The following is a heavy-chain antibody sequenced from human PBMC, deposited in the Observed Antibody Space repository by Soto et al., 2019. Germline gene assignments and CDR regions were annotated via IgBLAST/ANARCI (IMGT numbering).Heavy chain of an antibody. CDR1: GFNVMSYW. V-gene: IGHV3-23*01. CDR2: ISGSGFKK. D-gene: IGHD3-10*01. Sequence: PGGSLRLSCAVSGFNVMSYWMSWVRQAPGKGLEWISSISGSGFKKYYADSVKGRFTISRDNSKSTVYLELNNLRAEDTAVYHCAKNQGVELVPLATVDWFDPWGQGSVVTVSS. J-gene: IGHJ5*02. CDR3: AKNQGVELVPLATVDWFDP.